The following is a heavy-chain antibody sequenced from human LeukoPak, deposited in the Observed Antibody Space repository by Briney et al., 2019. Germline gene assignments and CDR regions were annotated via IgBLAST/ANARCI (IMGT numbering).Heavy chain of an antibody. CDR3: ARDSSSGWYFDY. CDR2: IIPIFGTA. V-gene: IGHV1-69*13. Sequence: SVKVSCKASGGTFSSYAISWVRQAPGQGLEWMGGIIPIFGTANYAQRFQGRVTITADESTSTAYMELSSLRSEDTAVYYCARDSSSGWYFDYWGQGTLVTVSS. J-gene: IGHJ4*02. D-gene: IGHD6-19*01. CDR1: GGTFSSYA.